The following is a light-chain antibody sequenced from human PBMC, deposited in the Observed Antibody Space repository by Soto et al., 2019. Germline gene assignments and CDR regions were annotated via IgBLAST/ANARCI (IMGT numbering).Light chain of an antibody. V-gene: IGKV3-15*01. Sequence: EREVTQSEATLSVFPWERDLLSLRASQSVSGNLAWYQQKPGQAPTVLIYGASTRATGIPARFSGSGSGTDFTLTISRLEPEDFAVYYCQQYGSLSWTFGQGTKVDIK. J-gene: IGKJ1*01. CDR2: GAS. CDR3: QQYGSLSWT. CDR1: QSVSGN.